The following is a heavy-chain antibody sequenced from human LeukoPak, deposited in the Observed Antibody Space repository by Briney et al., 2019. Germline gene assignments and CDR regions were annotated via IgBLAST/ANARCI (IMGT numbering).Heavy chain of an antibody. CDR1: GYTFTGPY. J-gene: IGHJ4*02. CDR2: INPNSGGR. CDR3: ARVEYCTKGVCINFDL. D-gene: IGHD2-8*01. V-gene: IGHV1-2*02. Sequence: ASVKVSCKASGYTFTGPYIHWMRQAPGQGLEWMGWINPNSGGRKYAQKFQGRVTVTRDTSTSTAYMELSGLRADDTAAYYCARVEYCTKGVCINFDLWGQGTLVTVSS.